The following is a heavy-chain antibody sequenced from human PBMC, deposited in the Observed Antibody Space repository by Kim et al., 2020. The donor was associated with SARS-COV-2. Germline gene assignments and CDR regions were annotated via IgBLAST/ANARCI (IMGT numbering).Heavy chain of an antibody. CDR1: GFTFSSYG. CDR2: ISDSGGRI. J-gene: IGHJ4*02. Sequence: GGSLRLSCVASGFTFSSYGMTWVRQAPGKGLEWVSSISDSGGRINYADSVKGRFTMSRENSENTLYLQMNSLGAEDTAVYYCARRKDDIAVEDYWGQGTLVTVSS. CDR3: ARRKDDIAVEDY. V-gene: IGHV3-23*01.